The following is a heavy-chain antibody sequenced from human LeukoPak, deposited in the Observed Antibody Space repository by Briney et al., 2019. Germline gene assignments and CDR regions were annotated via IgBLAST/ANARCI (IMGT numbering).Heavy chain of an antibody. CDR1: GYTFTGYY. Sequence: ASVKVSCKASGYTFTGYYMHWVRQAPGHGLEWMGWINPNSGGTNYAQKFQGRVTMTSDTSISTAYMELSSLRSEDTAVYYCAVLYSNYDNWFDPWGQGTLVTVSS. CDR2: INPNSGGT. J-gene: IGHJ5*02. V-gene: IGHV1-2*02. CDR3: AVLYSNYDNWFDP. D-gene: IGHD4-11*01.